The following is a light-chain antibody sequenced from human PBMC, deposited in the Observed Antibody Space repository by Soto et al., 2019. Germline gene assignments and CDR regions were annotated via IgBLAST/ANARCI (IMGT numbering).Light chain of an antibody. CDR2: CTS. Sequence: ERVITHSPATLSVSPGERATLSCRASQSVSSNLAWFQQKPGQAPRLLIYCTSTRATGIPVRFSGGGSGTEFTLTISSLQSEDFAVYYCQQYNDRPGTFGQGTKVDIK. J-gene: IGKJ1*01. CDR3: QQYNDRPGT. CDR1: QSVSSN. V-gene: IGKV3-15*01.